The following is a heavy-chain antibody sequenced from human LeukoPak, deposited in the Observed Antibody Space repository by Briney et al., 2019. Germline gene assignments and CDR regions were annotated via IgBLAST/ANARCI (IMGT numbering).Heavy chain of an antibody. J-gene: IGHJ5*02. Sequence: ASVKVPCKTSGYIFTTYAIHWVRQAPGRGLEWMGLINADDGNTRYSQRFQGRVTITRDTSANTAYMEVSSLRFEDTAVYYCARGIVVKPSANWFDPWGQGTPVTVSS. CDR2: INADDGNT. CDR1: GYIFTTYA. D-gene: IGHD2-2*01. V-gene: IGHV1-3*01. CDR3: ARGIVVKPSANWFDP.